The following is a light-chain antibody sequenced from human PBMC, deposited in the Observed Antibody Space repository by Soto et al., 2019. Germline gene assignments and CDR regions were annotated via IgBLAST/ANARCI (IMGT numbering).Light chain of an antibody. J-gene: IGKJ1*01. CDR3: QQYGSSPPT. CDR1: QSVRSSY. CDR2: GES. Sequence: EIVLTQSPGTLSLSPGERATNSCRASQSVRSSYFAWYQQKPGQAPRLLIYGESSRATGIPDRFSGSGSGTDFTLSISSLEPEDFAVYYCQQYGSSPPTFGQGTKVDIK. V-gene: IGKV3-20*01.